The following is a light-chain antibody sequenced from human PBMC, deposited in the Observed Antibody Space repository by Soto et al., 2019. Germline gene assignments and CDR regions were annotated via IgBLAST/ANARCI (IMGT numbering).Light chain of an antibody. J-gene: IGKJ1*01. CDR3: QQYDTYWT. Sequence: DIQLTQSPSFLAASVGDRVTITCRASQGISSYLAWYQQKPGKAPKLLIYAASTLQSGVPSRFSGSGSGTEFTLTISSLQPDDFATYYCQQYDTYWTFGQGTTGDIK. CDR2: AAS. V-gene: IGKV1-9*01. CDR1: QGISSY.